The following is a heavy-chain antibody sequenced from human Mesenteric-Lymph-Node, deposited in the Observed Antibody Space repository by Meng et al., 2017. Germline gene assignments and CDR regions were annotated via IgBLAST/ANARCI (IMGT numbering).Heavy chain of an antibody. CDR2: ST. J-gene: IGHJ4*02. V-gene: IGHV3-23*01. CDR3: AARYCSGGSCYVFDY. D-gene: IGHD2-15*01. Sequence: STKYADSVKGRFTISRVNSKNTLYLQMNSLRAEDTAVYYCAARYCSGGSCYVFDYWGQGTLVTVSS.